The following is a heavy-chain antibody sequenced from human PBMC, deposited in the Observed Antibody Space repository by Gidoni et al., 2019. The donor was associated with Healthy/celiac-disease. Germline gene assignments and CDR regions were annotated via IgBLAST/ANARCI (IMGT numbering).Heavy chain of an antibody. Sequence: VQLVESAGVVVQPWRALRLSCAASGFTFSSYAVPWVRQAPGKGLAWVAVISYDGSNKYYADSVKGRFTISRDNSKNTLYLQMNSLRAEDTAVYYCARGEGSDQWLVHLYYYYMDVWGKGTTVTVSS. CDR1: GFTFSSYA. V-gene: IGHV3-30-3*01. D-gene: IGHD6-19*01. CDR2: ISYDGSNK. CDR3: ARGEGSDQWLVHLYYYYMDV. J-gene: IGHJ6*03.